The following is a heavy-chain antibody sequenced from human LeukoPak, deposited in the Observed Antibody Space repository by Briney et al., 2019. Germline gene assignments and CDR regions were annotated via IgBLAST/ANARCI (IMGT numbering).Heavy chain of an antibody. V-gene: IGHV3-21*04. J-gene: IGHJ4*02. Sequence: GGSLRLSCEASGFTFNTYSMNWARQAPGKGLEWVSSIDSSGGYMFYADSVKGRFIISRDDAKDSLYLQMNSLRVEDTAVYYCARGRKYTSGYRVTELGSGYSDYWGQGTLVTVSS. CDR2: IDSSGGYM. CDR3: ARGRKYTSGYRVTELGSGYSDY. CDR1: GFTFNTYS. D-gene: IGHD5-18*01.